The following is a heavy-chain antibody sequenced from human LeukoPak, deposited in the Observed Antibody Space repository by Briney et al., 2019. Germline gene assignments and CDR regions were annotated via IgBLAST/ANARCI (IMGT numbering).Heavy chain of an antibody. Sequence: SETLSLTCAVYGGSFSGYYWSWIRQPPGKGLEWIGEINHSGSTNYNPSLKSRVTISVDTSKNQFSLKLSSVTAADTAVYYCARQDSGSYLGYWGQGTLVTVSS. V-gene: IGHV4-34*01. D-gene: IGHD1-26*01. CDR3: ARQDSGSYLGY. CDR2: INHSGST. CDR1: GGSFSGYY. J-gene: IGHJ4*02.